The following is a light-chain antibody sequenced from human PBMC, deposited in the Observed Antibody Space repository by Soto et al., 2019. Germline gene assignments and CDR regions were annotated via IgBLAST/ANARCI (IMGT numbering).Light chain of an antibody. CDR1: SSDVGGYNY. CDR3: CSFTNSYTWV. Sequence: QSALTQPASVSGSPGQSITISCTGTSSDVGGYNYVSWFQHHPGKVPKLMIYEVSHRPSGVSDRFSGSKSGTTASLTISGLQAEDEAVYYCCSFTNSYTWVFGGGTKLTVL. V-gene: IGLV2-14*01. CDR2: EVS. J-gene: IGLJ3*02.